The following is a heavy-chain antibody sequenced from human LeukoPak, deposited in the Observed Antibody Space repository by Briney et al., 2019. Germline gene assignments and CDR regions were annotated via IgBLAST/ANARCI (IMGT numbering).Heavy chain of an antibody. CDR1: GFTFSSYA. V-gene: IGHV3-64*01. CDR3: ARAPGITKPVWYFDL. CDR2: ISSNGGST. J-gene: IGHJ2*01. D-gene: IGHD3-10*01. Sequence: PRGSLRLSCAASGFTFSSYAMHWVRQAPGKGLEYVSAISSNGGSTYYANSVKGRFTISRDNSKNTLYLQMGRLRAEDMAVYYCARAPGITKPVWYFDLWGRGTLVTVSS.